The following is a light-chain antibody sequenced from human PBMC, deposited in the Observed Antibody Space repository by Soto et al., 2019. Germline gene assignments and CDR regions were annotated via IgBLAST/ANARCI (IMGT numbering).Light chain of an antibody. CDR3: QQRANWPLT. J-gene: IGKJ4*01. Sequence: ENVFTQSPGTLAMPQGERASLSCGASQSVSSSYLAWYQQKPGQAPRLLIYDASNRATGVPARFSGSGSGTDFTLTISSLESEDFAVYYCQQRANWPLTFGGGTKVDI. V-gene: IGKV3-11*01. CDR2: DAS. CDR1: QSVSSSY.